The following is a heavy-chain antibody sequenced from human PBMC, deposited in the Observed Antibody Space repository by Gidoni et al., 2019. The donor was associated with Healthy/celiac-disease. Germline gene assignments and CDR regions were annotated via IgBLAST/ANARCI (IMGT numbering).Heavy chain of an antibody. J-gene: IGHJ4*02. CDR1: GWSFSGYY. D-gene: IGHD6-19*01. CDR3: ARGPRYSSGWYYFDY. V-gene: IGHV4-34*01. CDR2: INHSGST. Sequence: QVQLQQWGAGRVKPSETLPLTCAVYGWSFSGYYWSWIRQPPGQGLEWIGEINHSGSTNYNPALKSRVTISLDTSKNQFSLKLSSVTAADTAVYYCARGPRYSSGWYYFDYWGQGTLVTVSS.